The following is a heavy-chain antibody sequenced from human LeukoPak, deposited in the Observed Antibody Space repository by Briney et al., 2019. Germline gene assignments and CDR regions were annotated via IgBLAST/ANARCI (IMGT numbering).Heavy chain of an antibody. Sequence: GRSLRLSCTASGFTFSDYYMSWIRQAPGKGLEWVSYISSSGSTIYYADSVKGRFTISRDNAKNSLYLQMNSLRAEDTAVYYCAREIGSPHFDYWGQGTLVTVSS. CDR3: AREIGSPHFDY. CDR1: GFTFSDYY. D-gene: IGHD2-15*01. CDR2: ISSSGSTI. J-gene: IGHJ4*02. V-gene: IGHV3-11*01.